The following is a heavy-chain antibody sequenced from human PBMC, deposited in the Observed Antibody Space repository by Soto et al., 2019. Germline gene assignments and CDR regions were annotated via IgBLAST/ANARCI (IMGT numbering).Heavy chain of an antibody. CDR3: AREGYSSSGCALGALDI. J-gene: IGHJ3*02. Sequence: QVQLQESGPGLVKPSETLSLTCTVSGGSISSYYWSWIRQPPGKGLEWIGYIYYSGSTNYNPSLKSRVTISVVTSKKQFSLKRSSVTSAYTAVYYCAREGYSSSGCALGALDIWGQGTMVTVSS. D-gene: IGHD6-13*01. V-gene: IGHV4-59*01. CDR1: GGSISSYY. CDR2: IYYSGST.